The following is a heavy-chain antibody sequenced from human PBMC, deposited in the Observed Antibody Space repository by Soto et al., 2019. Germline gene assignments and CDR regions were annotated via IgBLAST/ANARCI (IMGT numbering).Heavy chain of an antibody. J-gene: IGHJ4*02. CDR1: GFTFSNYG. Sequence: QVQLVESGGGVVQPGRSLRLSCAGTGFTFSNYGFHWVRQAPGKGLEWVGVISFDGTDRYYVDSVKGRFTISRDNSKNTVYLQINSLGDEDTAVYYCARGAGYGDYGGYWGQGTLVTVSS. CDR3: ARGAGYGDYGGY. V-gene: IGHV3-30*03. CDR2: ISFDGTDR. D-gene: IGHD4-17*01.